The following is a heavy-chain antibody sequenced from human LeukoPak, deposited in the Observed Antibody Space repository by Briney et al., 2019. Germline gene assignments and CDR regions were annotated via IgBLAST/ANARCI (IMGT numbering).Heavy chain of an antibody. J-gene: IGHJ4*02. V-gene: IGHV3-49*04. Sequence: GGSLRLSCAASGFTVSSNYMSWVRQAPGKGLEWVGFIRRQASGGTTEYVASVKGRFTISRDDSKSIAYLQMNSLKTEDTAMYYCTRGFSAYWGQGTLVTVSS. CDR3: TRGFSAY. D-gene: IGHD2/OR15-2a*01. CDR1: GFTVSSNY. CDR2: IRRQASGGTT.